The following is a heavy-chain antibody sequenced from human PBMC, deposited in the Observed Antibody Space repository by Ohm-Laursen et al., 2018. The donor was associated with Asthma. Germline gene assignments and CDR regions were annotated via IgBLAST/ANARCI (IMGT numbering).Heavy chain of an antibody. CDR1: GFTFSSYS. D-gene: IGHD3-10*01. CDR3: AVSIYAYGEGAY. V-gene: IGHV3-7*03. J-gene: IGHJ4*02. CDR2: IKQDGSEK. Sequence: SLRLSCTASGFTFSSYSMSWVRQAPGKGLEWVANIKQDGSEKYYVDSVKGRFAISRDNAHNSLYLQMNSLRAEDTAFYYCAVSIYAYGEGAYWGQGTLVTVSS.